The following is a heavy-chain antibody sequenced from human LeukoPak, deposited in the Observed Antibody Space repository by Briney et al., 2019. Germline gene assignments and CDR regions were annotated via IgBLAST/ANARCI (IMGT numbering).Heavy chain of an antibody. D-gene: IGHD1-1*01. J-gene: IGHJ6*02. CDR3: AVSLTTGGYYGMDV. CDR1: GYTLTELS. V-gene: IGHV1-24*01. CDR2: FDPEDGET. Sequence: GASVKVSCKVSGYTLTELSLHCVRQAPGKGLEWMGRFDPEDGETIYARKFQGRVTMTEDTSTDTAYMELSSLRSGDTAVYFCAVSLTTGGYYGMDVWGQGTTVTVSS.